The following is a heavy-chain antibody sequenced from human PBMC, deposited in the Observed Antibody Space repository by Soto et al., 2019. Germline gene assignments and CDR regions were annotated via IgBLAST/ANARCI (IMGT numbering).Heavy chain of an antibody. CDR1: GCTFSSHA. J-gene: IGHJ6*02. CDR2: IIPIFGTA. V-gene: IGHV1-69*05. Sequence: ASVKVSCKASGCTFSSHAISWVRQAPGQGLEWMGGIIPIFGTAKYAQKFQGRVTITRDASTSTGYMELSSLRAEDTAVYYCARVPRVVGAPKDQYGVDDWGQGTTVTVSS. CDR3: ARVPRVVGAPKDQYGVDD. D-gene: IGHD1-26*01.